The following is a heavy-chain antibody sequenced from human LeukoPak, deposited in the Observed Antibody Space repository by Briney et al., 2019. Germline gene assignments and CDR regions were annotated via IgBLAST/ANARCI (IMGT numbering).Heavy chain of an antibody. CDR2: IRSKANSYAT. D-gene: IGHD3-22*01. V-gene: IGHV3-73*01. Sequence: PGGSLRLSCAASGFAFSGSAMHWVRQASGKGLEWVGRIRSKANSYATAYAASVKGRFTISRDDSKNTAYLQMNSLKTEDTAVYYCTRHFFLGYYYDSSGYGNWFDPWGQGTLVTVSS. CDR1: GFAFSGSA. CDR3: TRHFFLGYYYDSSGYGNWFDP. J-gene: IGHJ5*02.